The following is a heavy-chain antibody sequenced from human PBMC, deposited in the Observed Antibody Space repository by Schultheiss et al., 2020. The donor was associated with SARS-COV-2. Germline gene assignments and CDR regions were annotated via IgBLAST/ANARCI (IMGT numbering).Heavy chain of an antibody. Sequence: GSLRLSCAASGFTFSSYWMSWIRQPPGKGLEWIGEINHSGSTNYNPSLKSRVTISVDTSKNQFSLKLSSVTAADTAVYYCARHGRGSNWFDPWGQGTLVTVSS. J-gene: IGHJ5*02. D-gene: IGHD1-26*01. CDR1: GFTFSSYW. CDR3: ARHGRGSNWFDP. CDR2: INHSGST. V-gene: IGHV4-34*01.